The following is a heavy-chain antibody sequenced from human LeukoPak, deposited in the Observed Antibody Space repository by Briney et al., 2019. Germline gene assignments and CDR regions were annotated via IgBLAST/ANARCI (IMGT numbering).Heavy chain of an antibody. J-gene: IGHJ3*01. V-gene: IGHV4-30-4*07. CDR2: IYDNGVT. CDR1: GASISSGGYS. D-gene: IGHD3-16*02. Sequence: NPSETLSPTCAVSGASISSGGYSWNWIRQPPGKGLEWIGHIYDNGVTYNNPSLKSRVIISVDTSKNQISLKLKSVTAADTAVYYCARGDYIWGSYRHNGFDVWGQGTLVTVSS. CDR3: ARGDYIWGSYRHNGFDV.